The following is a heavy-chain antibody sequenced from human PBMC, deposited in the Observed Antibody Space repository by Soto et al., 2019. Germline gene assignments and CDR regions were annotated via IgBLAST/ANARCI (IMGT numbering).Heavy chain of an antibody. CDR2: ISYDGGET. D-gene: IGHD5-12*01. J-gene: IGHJ4*02. CDR3: AITSVAAASFDY. CDR1: GFIFSNYG. Sequence: QVQLVESGGGVVHPGRSLSLSCAGSGFIFSNYGMHWVRQAPGKWLEWVAFISYDGGETFYADSVKGRFTISRDNSKRTVFLHMNSLKKEDTAVYYCAITSVAAASFDYWGQGTLVTVSS. V-gene: IGHV3-30*03.